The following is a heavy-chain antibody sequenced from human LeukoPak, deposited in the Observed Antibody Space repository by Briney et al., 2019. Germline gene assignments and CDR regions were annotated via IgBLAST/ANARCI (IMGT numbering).Heavy chain of an antibody. V-gene: IGHV4-59*07. J-gene: IGHJ4*02. CDR3: ARRGFLDY. Sequence: SDTVSLMCTVSGXTINSHYWSWLRQTPGKGLEWIGYFSDSGSTSYNPSLKSRVTISVDTSKNQFSLKLSSVTTADTVDYCCARRGFLDYWGQGTLVTVSS. CDR1: GXTINSHY. CDR2: FSDSGST.